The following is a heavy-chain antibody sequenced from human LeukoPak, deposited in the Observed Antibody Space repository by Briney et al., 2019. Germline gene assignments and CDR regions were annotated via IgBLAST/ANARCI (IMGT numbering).Heavy chain of an antibody. J-gene: IGHJ6*03. CDR2: IRYDGSNK. V-gene: IGHV3-30*02. Sequence: GGSLRLSCAASGFTFSTYGMHWVRQAPGKGLEWVAFIRYDGSNKYYADSVKGRFTISRDNSKNALYLQMNSLRAEDTAVYYCAKDLGLPGYMDVWGKGTTVTISS. CDR1: GFTFSTYG. D-gene: IGHD3-10*01. CDR3: AKDLGLPGYMDV.